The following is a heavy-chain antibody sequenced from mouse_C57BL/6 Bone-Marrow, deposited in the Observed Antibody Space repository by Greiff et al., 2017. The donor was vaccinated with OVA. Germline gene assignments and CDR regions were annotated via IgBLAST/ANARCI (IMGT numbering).Heavy chain of an antibody. Sequence: VMLVESGPGLVQPSQSLSITCTVSGFSLTSYGVHWVRQSPGKGLEWLGVIWSGGSTDYNAAFISRLSISKDNSKSQVFFKMNSLQADDTAIYYCARERDDYDPAWFAYWGQGTLVTVSA. CDR1: GFSLTSYG. CDR2: IWSGGST. V-gene: IGHV2-2*01. D-gene: IGHD2-4*01. J-gene: IGHJ3*01. CDR3: ARERDDYDPAWFAY.